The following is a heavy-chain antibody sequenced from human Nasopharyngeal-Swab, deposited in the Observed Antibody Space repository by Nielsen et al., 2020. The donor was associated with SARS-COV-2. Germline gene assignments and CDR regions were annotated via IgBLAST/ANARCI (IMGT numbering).Heavy chain of an antibody. D-gene: IGHD3-10*01. J-gene: IGHJ6*02. Sequence: GESLKISCAASGFTFSSYGMHWVRQAPGKGLEWVAVISYDGSNKYYADSVKGRFPISRDNSKNTLYLQMNSLRAEDTAVYYCAKDGGGFGEPFYGMDVWGQGTTVTVSS. CDR2: ISYDGSNK. CDR3: AKDGGGFGEPFYGMDV. V-gene: IGHV3-30*18. CDR1: GFTFSSYG.